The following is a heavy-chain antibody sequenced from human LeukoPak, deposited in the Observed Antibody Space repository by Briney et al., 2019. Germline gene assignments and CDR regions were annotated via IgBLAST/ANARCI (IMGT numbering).Heavy chain of an antibody. Sequence: GGSLRLSCAASGFVFSTYWMSWVRQAPGKGLEWVANIKQDGTVTSYLDSVKGRFTISRDNAKNSLYLQLNSLRTEDTAVYYSARPDGCGWDFWGQGTLVTVSS. CDR3: ARPDGCGWDF. J-gene: IGHJ4*02. D-gene: IGHD5-24*01. CDR2: IKQDGTVT. V-gene: IGHV3-7*01. CDR1: GFVFSTYW.